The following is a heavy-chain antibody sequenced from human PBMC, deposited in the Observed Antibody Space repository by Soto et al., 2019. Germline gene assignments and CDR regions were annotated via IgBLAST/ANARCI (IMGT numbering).Heavy chain of an antibody. Sequence: SRILSLTCTVSDGSIGGDSYYWGWIHQSPEKGFEWIASISYFGSTYYNPSLKSRVTISVDTSKNQFSLKLSSVTAADTAVYYCAASCVACGGFNYYGMDVWGQGTTVTVSS. CDR1: DGSIGGDSYY. CDR3: AASCVACGGFNYYGMDV. V-gene: IGHV4-39*07. CDR2: ISYFGST. D-gene: IGHD2-21*01. J-gene: IGHJ6*02.